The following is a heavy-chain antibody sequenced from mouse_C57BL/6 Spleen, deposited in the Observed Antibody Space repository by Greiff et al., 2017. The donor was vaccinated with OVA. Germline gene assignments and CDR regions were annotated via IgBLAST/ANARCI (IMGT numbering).Heavy chain of an antibody. CDR3: ARTGITTVVATEYFDY. CDR1: GYTFTSYW. CDR2: IYPGSGST. Sequence: QVQLKQPGAELVKPGASVKMSCKASGYTFTSYWITWVKQRPGQGLEWIGDIYPGSGSTNYNEKFKSKATLTVDTSSSTAYMQLSSLTSEDSAVYYCARTGITTVVATEYFDYWGQGTTLTVSS. J-gene: IGHJ2*01. V-gene: IGHV1-55*01. D-gene: IGHD1-1*01.